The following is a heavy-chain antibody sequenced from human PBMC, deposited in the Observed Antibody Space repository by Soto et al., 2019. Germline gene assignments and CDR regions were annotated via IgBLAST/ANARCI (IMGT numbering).Heavy chain of an antibody. CDR3: ARPGAGVGSLDS. CDR1: GFTFDDYA. Sequence: EVQLVESGGGLVQPGRSLRLSCAASGFTFDDYAMHWVRQAPGKGLEWVANIKQDGSEKYYGDSAKGRFTISRDNANSSLYLQLNYLRADDTAVYYCARPGAGVGSLDSWGQGTLVTVSA. CDR2: IKQDGSEK. V-gene: IGHV3-7*01. J-gene: IGHJ4*02. D-gene: IGHD1-26*01.